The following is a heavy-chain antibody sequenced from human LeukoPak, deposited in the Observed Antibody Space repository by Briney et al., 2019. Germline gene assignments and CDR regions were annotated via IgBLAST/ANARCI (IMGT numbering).Heavy chain of an antibody. CDR1: GGSFSGYY. D-gene: IGHD5-12*01. CDR3: ARSGYDGPTENNWFDP. J-gene: IGHJ5*02. CDR2: INHSGST. V-gene: IGHV4-34*01. Sequence: SETLSLTCAVYGGSFSGYYWSWIRQPPGKRLEWIGEINHSGSTNYNPSLKSRVTISVDTSKNQFSLRPSSVTAADTSVYYCARSGYDGPTENNWFDPWGQGTLVTASS.